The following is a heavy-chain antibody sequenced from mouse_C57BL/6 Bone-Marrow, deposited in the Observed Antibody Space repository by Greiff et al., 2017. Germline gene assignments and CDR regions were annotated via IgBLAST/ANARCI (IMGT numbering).Heavy chain of an antibody. CDR2: ISYDGSN. J-gene: IGHJ4*01. CDR3: ARGGDDYDRGDYYAMDY. V-gene: IGHV3-6*01. CDR1: GYSITSGYY. Sequence: EVKLVESGPGLVKPSQSLSLTCSVTGYSITSGYYWNWIRQFPGNKLEWMGYISYDGSNNYNPSLKNRISITRDTSKNQFFLKLNSVTTEDTATYYCARGGDDYDRGDYYAMDYWGQGTSVTVSS. D-gene: IGHD2-4*01.